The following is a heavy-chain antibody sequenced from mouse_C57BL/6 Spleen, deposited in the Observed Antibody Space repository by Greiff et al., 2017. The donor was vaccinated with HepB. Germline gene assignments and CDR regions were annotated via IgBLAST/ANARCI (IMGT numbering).Heavy chain of an antibody. CDR1: GYAFSSSW. CDR2: IYPGDGDT. Sequence: ESGPELVKPGASVKISCKASGYAFSSSWMNWVKQRPGKGLEWIGRIYPGDGDTNYNGKFKGKATLTADKSSSTAYMQLSSLTSEDSAVYFCARRDYSNYEAMDYWGQGTSVTVSS. D-gene: IGHD2-5*01. CDR3: ARRDYSNYEAMDY. V-gene: IGHV1-82*01. J-gene: IGHJ4*01.